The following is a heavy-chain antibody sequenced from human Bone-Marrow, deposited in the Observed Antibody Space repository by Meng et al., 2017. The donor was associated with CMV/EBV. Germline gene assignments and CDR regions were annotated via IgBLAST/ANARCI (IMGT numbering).Heavy chain of an antibody. CDR3: ASERPDWLDP. CDR1: RDSVSSASHY. V-gene: IGHV4-61*01. J-gene: IGHJ5*01. CDR2: IYYSGST. Sequence: GSLRLSCTVSRDSVSSASHYWSWILQPPGRGLEWIGYIYYSGSTIFNPSHKSRVTMSLDASKNQFSLNLASVTAAAMAVYFCASERPDWLDPWGPGIQVTVSS.